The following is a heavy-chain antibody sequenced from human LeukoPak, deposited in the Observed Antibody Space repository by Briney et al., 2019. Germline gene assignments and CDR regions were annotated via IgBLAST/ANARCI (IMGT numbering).Heavy chain of an antibody. Sequence: ASVKVSCKASGYTFTGYYLHWVRQAPGQGLEWMGWVNPYSGGTNYALKFQGRVTMTRGTSISTAYMELSRLRSDDTAFYYCARDATARDYSYFDYWGQGTPVTVSS. V-gene: IGHV1-2*02. D-gene: IGHD4-11*01. CDR2: VNPYSGGT. CDR1: GYTFTGYY. J-gene: IGHJ4*02. CDR3: ARDATARDYSYFDY.